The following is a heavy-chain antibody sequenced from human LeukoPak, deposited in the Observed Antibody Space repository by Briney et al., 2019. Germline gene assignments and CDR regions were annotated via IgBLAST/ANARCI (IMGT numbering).Heavy chain of an antibody. Sequence: SETLSLTCAVPGGSISSSNWGSWVRQPPGKGLEWIGEIYRSGSTNYNPSLKSRVTISVDKSKNQFSLKLSSVTAADTAVYYCARQRRGSPTHCQHWGQGTLVTVSS. V-gene: IGHV4-4*02. J-gene: IGHJ1*01. CDR1: GGSISSSNW. D-gene: IGHD1-26*01. CDR2: IYRSGST. CDR3: ARQRRGSPTHCQH.